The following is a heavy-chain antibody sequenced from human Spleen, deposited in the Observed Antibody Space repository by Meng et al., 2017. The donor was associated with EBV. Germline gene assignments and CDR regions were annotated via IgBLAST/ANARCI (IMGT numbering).Heavy chain of an antibody. CDR3: ARGSSGYFSIDL. J-gene: IGHJ5*02. V-gene: IGHV4-4*03. CDR1: GDSISSNW. Sequence: QVELQESRPGLVTPPGPLSTPCAVPGDSISSNWWSWVRQPPGKGLEWIGEIFHSGNTNYNPSLKSRVALSVDKSKNQISLNLNSVTAADTALYYCARGSSGYFSIDLWGQGTLVTVSS. D-gene: IGHD3-22*01. CDR2: IFHSGNT.